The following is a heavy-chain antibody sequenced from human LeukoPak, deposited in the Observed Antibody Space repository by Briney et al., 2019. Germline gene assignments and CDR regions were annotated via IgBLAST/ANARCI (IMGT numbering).Heavy chain of an antibody. V-gene: IGHV4-39*01. CDR1: GGSISSSSYY. Sequence: PSETLSLTCTVSGGSISSSSYYWGWIRQPPGKGLEWIGSIYYSGSTYYNPSLKSRVTISVDTSKNQFSLKLSSVTAADTAVSYCARRAAVAGIYHYWGQGTLVTVSS. CDR3: ARRAAVAGIYHY. J-gene: IGHJ4*02. D-gene: IGHD6-19*01. CDR2: IYYSGST.